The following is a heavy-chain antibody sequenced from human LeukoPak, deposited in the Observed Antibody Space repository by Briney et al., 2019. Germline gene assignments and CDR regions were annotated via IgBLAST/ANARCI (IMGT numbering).Heavy chain of an antibody. CDR3: ATFDKGMAEPDY. CDR1: GFTLGSYW. V-gene: IGHV3-7*01. D-gene: IGHD5-18*01. Sequence: PGGSLRLSCAASGFTLGSYWMDWVRQAPVKGLEWVANIKQDGSEQYYVDSVRGRFTISRDNAKNSLYLQMKSLRAEDTAVYYCATFDKGMAEPDYWGQGTLVTVSS. J-gene: IGHJ4*02. CDR2: IKQDGSEQ.